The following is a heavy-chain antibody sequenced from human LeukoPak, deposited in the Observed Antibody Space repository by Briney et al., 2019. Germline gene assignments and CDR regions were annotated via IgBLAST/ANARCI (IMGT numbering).Heavy chain of an antibody. CDR3: AKDRYSSGWYAPFSYYYGMDV. V-gene: IGHV3-53*01. CDR1: GFTVSSSY. J-gene: IGHJ6*02. CDR2: LYSGGTT. Sequence: GGSLRLSCAASGFTVSSSYMGWVRQPPGKGLEYVSVLYSGGTTYFADSVKGRFTISRDNSKNTLYLQMNSLRAEDTAVYYCAKDRYSSGWYAPFSYYYGMDVWGQGTTVTVSS. D-gene: IGHD6-19*01.